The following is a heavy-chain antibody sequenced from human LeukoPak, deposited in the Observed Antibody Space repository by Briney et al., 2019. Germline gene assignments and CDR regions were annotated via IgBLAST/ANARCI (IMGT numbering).Heavy chain of an antibody. J-gene: IGHJ4*02. CDR2: ISYDGSNK. V-gene: IGHV3-30*18. CDR1: GFTFSSYG. D-gene: IGHD3-3*01. CDR3: AKTTYYDFRSDYPEYYFDY. Sequence: GRSLRLSCAASGFTFSSYGMHWVRQAPGKGLEWVAVISYDGSNKYYADSVKGRFTISRDNSKNTLYLQMNSLRAEDTAVYYCAKTTYYDFRSDYPEYYFDYWGQGTLVTVSS.